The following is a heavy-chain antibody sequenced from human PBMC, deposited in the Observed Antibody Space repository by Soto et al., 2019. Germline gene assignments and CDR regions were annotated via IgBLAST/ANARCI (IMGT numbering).Heavy chain of an antibody. CDR3: ARASGVLLHKDY. CDR1: GGSISSGGYY. Sequence: QVQLQESGPGLVKPSQTLSLTCTVSGGSISSGGYYWSWIRQHPGKGLEWIGYIYYSGSTYYNPSLQSRVTIAVDTSKNQFSLKLSSVTAADTAVYYCARASGVLLHKDYWGQGTLVTVSS. J-gene: IGHJ4*02. CDR2: IYYSGST. D-gene: IGHD2-21*02. V-gene: IGHV4-31*03.